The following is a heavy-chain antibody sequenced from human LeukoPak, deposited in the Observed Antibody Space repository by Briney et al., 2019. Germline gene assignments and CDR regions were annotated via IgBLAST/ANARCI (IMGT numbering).Heavy chain of an antibody. CDR3: ARFATLSGPALDY. D-gene: IGHD2-8*02. Sequence: SETLSLTCTVYGVSFSGYQWTGYYWTWIRQPPGKGLEWIGEINHSGSTSYNPSLKSRVTISIDTSENQFSLQLSSVTAADTAVYYCARFATLSGPALDYWGQGTLVTVSS. V-gene: IGHV4-34*01. CDR1: GVSFSGYQWTGYY. J-gene: IGHJ4*02. CDR2: INHSGST.